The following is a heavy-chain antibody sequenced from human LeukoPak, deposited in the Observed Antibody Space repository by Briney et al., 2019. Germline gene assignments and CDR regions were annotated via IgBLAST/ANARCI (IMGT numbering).Heavy chain of an antibody. V-gene: IGHV5-51*01. CDR1: GYNFTDYW. J-gene: IGHJ4*02. CDR2: IYPGDSDT. D-gene: IGHD5-24*01. CDR3: ARPSWGDGYNSPFDY. Sequence: GASLKISCQGSGYNFTDYWIGWVRQLPGKGLEWMGIIYPGDSDTRYSPSFQGQVTISADKSISTAYLQWSSLKASDTVMYYCARPSWGDGYNSPFDYWGQGTLVTVSS.